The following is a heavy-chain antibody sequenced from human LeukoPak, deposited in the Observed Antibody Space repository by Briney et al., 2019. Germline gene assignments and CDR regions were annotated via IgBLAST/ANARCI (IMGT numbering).Heavy chain of an antibody. D-gene: IGHD3-22*01. J-gene: IGHJ6*02. V-gene: IGHV1-69*10. Sequence: GASVKVSCKASGGTFSSYAISWVRQAPGQGLEWVGGIIPTVGKANYAQKFQGRVTITADKSTGTGYMELSSLRSDDTAMYYCARLSYSESSGYYGTTSYSYYGLDVWGQGTTVTVSS. CDR3: ARLSYSESSGYYGTTSYSYYGLDV. CDR2: IIPTVGKA. CDR1: GGTFSSYA.